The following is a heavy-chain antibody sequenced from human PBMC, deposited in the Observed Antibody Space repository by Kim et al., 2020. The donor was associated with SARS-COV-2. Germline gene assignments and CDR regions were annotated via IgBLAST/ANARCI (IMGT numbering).Heavy chain of an antibody. D-gene: IGHD6-19*01. CDR3: ARPLLSSGWEGMDV. V-gene: IGHV1-69*02. J-gene: IGHJ6*02. Sequence: AQKVQGRVTITADKSPSTAYIELRSLRSEDTAVYYCARPLLSSGWEGMDVWGQGTTVTVSS.